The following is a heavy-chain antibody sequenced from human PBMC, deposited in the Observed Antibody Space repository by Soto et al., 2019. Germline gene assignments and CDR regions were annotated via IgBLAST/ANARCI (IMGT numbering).Heavy chain of an antibody. J-gene: IGHJ5*02. V-gene: IGHV3-30*18. CDR2: ISYDGSNK. CDR3: AKGLWFGELLADP. D-gene: IGHD3-10*01. Sequence: QVQLVESGGGVVQPGRSLRLSCAASGFTFSSYGMHWVRQAPGKGLEWVAVISYDGSNKYYADSVKGRFTISRDNSKNTLYLQMNSLRAEDTAVYYCAKGLWFGELLADPWGQGTLVTVSS. CDR1: GFTFSSYG.